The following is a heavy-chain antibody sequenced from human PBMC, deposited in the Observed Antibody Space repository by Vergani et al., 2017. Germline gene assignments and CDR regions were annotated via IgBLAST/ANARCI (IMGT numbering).Heavy chain of an antibody. CDR2: IYYSGST. J-gene: IGHJ5*02. CDR3: ARVVVIAYWFDP. D-gene: IGHD2-21*01. Sequence: QVQLVESGGGLVKPGGSLRLSCAASGFTFSDYYMSWIRQPPGKGLEWIGSIYYSGSTYYNPSLKSRVTISVDTSKNQFSLKLSSVTAADTAVYYCARVVVIAYWFDPWGQGTLVTVSS. V-gene: IGHV4-38-2*01. CDR1: GFTFSDYY.